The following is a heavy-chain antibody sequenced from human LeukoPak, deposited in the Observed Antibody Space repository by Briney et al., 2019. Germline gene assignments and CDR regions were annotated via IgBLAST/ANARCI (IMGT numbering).Heavy chain of an antibody. D-gene: IGHD2-8*01. CDR3: AREDTGVAFDI. CDR2: ISGSGIK. V-gene: IGHV3-48*03. J-gene: IGHJ3*02. Sequence: GGSLRLSCAASRFTFSSYEMNWVRQAPGKGLEWVSYISGSGIKHYADSVKGRFTISGDNAKNSLYLQMNSLRVEDTAVYYCAREDTGVAFDIWGQGTTVTV. CDR1: RFTFSSYE.